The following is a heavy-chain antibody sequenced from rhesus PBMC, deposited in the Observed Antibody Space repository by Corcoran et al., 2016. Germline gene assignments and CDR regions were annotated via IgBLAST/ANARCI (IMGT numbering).Heavy chain of an antibody. CDR2: SNSGSGSTT. CDR3: ARHSAAADFDY. D-gene: IGHD6-31*01. V-gene: IGHV3-110*02. CDR1: GFTFSDPY. J-gene: IGHJ4*01. Sequence: EVQLVESGGGLVQPGGSLRLSCAASGFTFSDPYIDWVSQARGKGLELVSSSNSGSGSTTLYPDSVKGRFTISRDNAKNTVYLQMNSLRAEDTAVYYCARHSAAADFDYWGQGVLVTVSS.